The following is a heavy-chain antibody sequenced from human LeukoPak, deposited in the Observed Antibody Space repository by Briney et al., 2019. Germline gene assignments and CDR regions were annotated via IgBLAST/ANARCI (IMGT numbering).Heavy chain of an antibody. V-gene: IGHV1-69*01. CDR2: MIPIFGTA. CDR3: ARADYYGSGSPFSYNWFDP. D-gene: IGHD3-10*01. J-gene: IGHJ5*02. CDR1: GGTFSSYA. Sequence: GASVKVSCKASGGTFSSYAISWVRQAPGQGLEWMGGMIPIFGTANYAQKFQGRVTITADESTSTAYMELSSLRSEDTAVYYCARADYYGSGSPFSYNWFDPWGQGTLVTVSS.